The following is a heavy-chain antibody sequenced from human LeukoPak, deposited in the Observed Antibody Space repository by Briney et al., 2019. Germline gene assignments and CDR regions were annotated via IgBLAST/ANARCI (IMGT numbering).Heavy chain of an antibody. J-gene: IGHJ6*03. CDR2: IYYSGST. CDR1: GGSISSNSYY. D-gene: IGHD2-2*01. CDR3: ARRGVVPAASTYYYYMDV. Sequence: SETLSLTCAVSGGSISSNSYYWGWIRQPPGKGLEWIGSIYYSGSTYYNPSLKSRVTISVDTSKNQFSLKLSSVTAADTAVYYCARRGVVPAASTYYYYMDVWGKGTTVTVSS. V-gene: IGHV4-39*01.